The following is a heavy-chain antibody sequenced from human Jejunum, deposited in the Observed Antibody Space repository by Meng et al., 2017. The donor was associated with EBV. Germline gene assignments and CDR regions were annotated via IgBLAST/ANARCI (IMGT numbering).Heavy chain of an antibody. D-gene: IGHD4-17*01. Sequence: QLQMPECCAGLVKPSEPLSLTCTGSGGSISSSIYCWGWTRQPPGNGLEWIGSICFSDYTYHNPSLKSRVAISADTSKNQFSLSLTSVTAADTAVYYCAMGPDYAKSGYWGQGTLVTVSS. J-gene: IGHJ4*02. CDR1: GGSISSSIYC. V-gene: IGHV4-39*01. CDR2: ICFSDYT. CDR3: AMGPDYAKSGY.